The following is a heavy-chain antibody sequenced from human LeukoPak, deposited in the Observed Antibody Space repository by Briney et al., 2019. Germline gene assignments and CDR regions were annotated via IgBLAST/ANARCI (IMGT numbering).Heavy chain of an antibody. V-gene: IGHV3-21*01. CDR3: ARGQSYGLFDP. J-gene: IGHJ5*02. CDR2: ISGSSSYI. CDR1: GFTFSTYS. Sequence: GGSLRLSCAASGFTFSTYSMNWVRQAPGKGLEWVSSISGSSSYIYYADSVKGRFTISRDSAQNSLYLQMNSLRAEDTAVYYCARGQSYGLFDPWGQGTLVTVS. D-gene: IGHD5-18*01.